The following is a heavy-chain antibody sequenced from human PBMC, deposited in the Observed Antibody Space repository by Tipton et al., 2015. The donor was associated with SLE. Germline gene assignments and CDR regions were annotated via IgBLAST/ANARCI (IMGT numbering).Heavy chain of an antibody. J-gene: IGHJ4*02. D-gene: IGHD4-23*01. Sequence: GLVKPSETLSLTCAVYGGSFETYYWTWVRQPPGKGLEWIDEINQAIGTNYNPALKSRVTISMDTSKIQFSLKLNSVTATDTAVYYCGRGRTDAWELVGYWGQGTLVTVSS. V-gene: IGHV4-34*01. CDR1: GGSFETYY. CDR2: INQAIGT. CDR3: GRGRTDAWELVGY.